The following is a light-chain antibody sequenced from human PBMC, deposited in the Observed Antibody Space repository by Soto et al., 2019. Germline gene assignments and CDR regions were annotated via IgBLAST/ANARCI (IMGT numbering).Light chain of an antibody. Sequence: EIVLTQSPGTLSLYRGERATLSCRASQTVNSIYFAWYQRKPGQAPRLLIYGASNSATGIPDRFSGSGSGTDFTLTISRLEAEDVGVYYCQQYDTSPRTFGQGTKVEIK. V-gene: IGKV3-20*01. CDR2: GAS. CDR3: QQYDTSPRT. J-gene: IGKJ1*01. CDR1: QTVNSIY.